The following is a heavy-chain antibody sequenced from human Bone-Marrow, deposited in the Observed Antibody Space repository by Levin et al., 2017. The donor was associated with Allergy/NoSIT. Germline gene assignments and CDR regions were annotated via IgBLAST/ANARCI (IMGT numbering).Heavy chain of an antibody. Sequence: ETLSLTCAASGFTFSSYWMSWVRQAPGKGLEWVANIKQDGSEKYYVDSVKGRFTISRDNAKNSLYLQMNSLRAEDTAVYYCARDKMVRGGFDPWGQGTLVTVSS. CDR2: IKQDGSEK. V-gene: IGHV3-7*01. CDR1: GFTFSSYW. CDR3: ARDKMVRGGFDP. J-gene: IGHJ5*02. D-gene: IGHD3-10*01.